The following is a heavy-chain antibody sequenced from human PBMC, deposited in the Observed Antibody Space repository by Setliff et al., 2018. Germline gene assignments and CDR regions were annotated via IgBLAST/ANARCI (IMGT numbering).Heavy chain of an antibody. CDR3: ASGLNWLSSTEFDY. D-gene: IGHD1-20*01. J-gene: IGHJ4*02. CDR2: IYYSGST. V-gene: IGHV4-38-2*02. Sequence: KPSETLSLTCTVSGYSISSGYYWGWIRQPPGKGLEWIGCIYYSGSTYYNPSLKSRVTISLDTSKNQFSLKLTSVTAADTAVYYCASGLNWLSSTEFDYWGQGTLVTVSS. CDR1: GYSISSGYY.